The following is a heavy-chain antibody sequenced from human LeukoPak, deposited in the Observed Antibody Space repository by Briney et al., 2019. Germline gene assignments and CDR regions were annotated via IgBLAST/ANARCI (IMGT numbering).Heavy chain of an antibody. D-gene: IGHD2-2*01. CDR2: ISGSGGST. CDR1: GFTFSSYA. Sequence: GGSLRLSCAASGFTFSSYAMSWVRQAPGKGLEWVSAISGSGGSTYYADSVKGRFTISRDNSKNTLYLQMNSLRAEDTAVYYCAKGGCSSTSCQEGRDTVMVTGYYYYYMDVWGKGTTVTVSS. J-gene: IGHJ6*03. CDR3: AKGGCSSTSCQEGRDTVMVTGYYYYYMDV. V-gene: IGHV3-23*01.